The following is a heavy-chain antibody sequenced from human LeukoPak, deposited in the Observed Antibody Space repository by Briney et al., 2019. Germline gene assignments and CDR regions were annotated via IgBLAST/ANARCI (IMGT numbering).Heavy chain of an antibody. CDR3: ARANELLRWGDWFDP. D-gene: IGHD4-23*01. V-gene: IGHV1-46*01. CDR1: GYTFTSYY. J-gene: IGHJ5*02. Sequence: GASVKVSCKASGYTFTSYYMHWVRQAPGQGLEWMGIINPSGGSTSYAQKFQGRVTITADESTSTAYMELSSLRSEDTAVYYCARANELLRWGDWFDPWGQGTLVTVSS. CDR2: INPSGGST.